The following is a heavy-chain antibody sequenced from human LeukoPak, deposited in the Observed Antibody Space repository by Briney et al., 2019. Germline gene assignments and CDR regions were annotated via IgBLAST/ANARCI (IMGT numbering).Heavy chain of an antibody. CDR1: GFPFHCYG. CDR3: ARTLYYYDSSAFDY. Sequence: GGALRLSFSAAGFPFHCYGMDWGRPGPGQGLGWGAFIRYDGSNKYYADSVKGRFTISRDNSKNTLYLQMNSLRAEDTAVYYCARTLYYYDSSAFDYWGQGTLVTVSS. J-gene: IGHJ4*02. D-gene: IGHD3-22*01. V-gene: IGHV3-30*02. CDR2: IRYDGSNK.